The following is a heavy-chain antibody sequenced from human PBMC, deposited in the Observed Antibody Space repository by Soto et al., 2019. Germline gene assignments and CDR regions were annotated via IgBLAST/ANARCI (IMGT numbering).Heavy chain of an antibody. J-gene: IGHJ4*02. D-gene: IGHD6-6*01. Sequence: QVQLVESGGGVVQPGRSLRLSCAASGFTFSSYGMHWVRQAPGKGLEWVAVISYDGSNKYYADSVKGRFTISRDNSKNTLYLQMNSLRAEDTAVYYCAKDLVGIAARPGDDYWGQGTLVTVSS. V-gene: IGHV3-30*18. CDR3: AKDLVGIAARPGDDY. CDR1: GFTFSSYG. CDR2: ISYDGSNK.